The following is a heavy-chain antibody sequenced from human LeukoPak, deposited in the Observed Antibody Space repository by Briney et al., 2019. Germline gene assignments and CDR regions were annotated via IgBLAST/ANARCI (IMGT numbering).Heavy chain of an antibody. CDR3: ARDRNVLRFLEGFDY. V-gene: IGHV4-34*01. CDR1: GGSFSGYY. J-gene: IGHJ4*02. Sequence: SETLSLTCAVYGGSFSGYYWGWIRQPPGKGLEWIGSIHYSGSTYYNPSLKSRVTISVDTSKNQFSLKLSSVTAADTAVYYCARDRNVLRFLEGFDYWGQGTLVTVSS. D-gene: IGHD3-3*01. CDR2: IHYSGST.